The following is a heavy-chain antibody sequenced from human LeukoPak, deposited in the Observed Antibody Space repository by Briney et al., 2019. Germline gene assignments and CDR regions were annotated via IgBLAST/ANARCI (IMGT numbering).Heavy chain of an antibody. D-gene: IGHD3-16*02. Sequence: TETLSLTCAVYGGSFSGYHWSWIRQPPGKGLEWIGEINHRGSTNYDPSLKSRVTISRDTSKNQLSLKLSSVTAADTAVYYCARARMITFGGVIARYDYWGQGTLVTVSS. V-gene: IGHV4-34*01. J-gene: IGHJ4*02. CDR3: ARARMITFGGVIARYDY. CDR1: GGSFSGYH. CDR2: INHRGST.